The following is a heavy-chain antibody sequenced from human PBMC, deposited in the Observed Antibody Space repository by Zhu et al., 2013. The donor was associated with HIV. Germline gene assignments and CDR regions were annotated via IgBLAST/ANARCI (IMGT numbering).Heavy chain of an antibody. CDR3: ASTSSYETNYDFWSGYLYWFDP. CDR1: GGTFSSYA. Sequence: QVQLVQSGAEVKKPGSSVKVSCKASGGTFSSYAISWVRQAPGQGLEWMGGIIPIFGTANYAQKFQGRVTITADESTSTAYMELSSLRSEDTAVYYCASTSSYETNYDFWSGYLYWFDPWGRGNPWSPSPQ. J-gene: IGHJ5*02. CDR2: IIPIFGTA. V-gene: IGHV1-69*01. D-gene: IGHD3-3*01.